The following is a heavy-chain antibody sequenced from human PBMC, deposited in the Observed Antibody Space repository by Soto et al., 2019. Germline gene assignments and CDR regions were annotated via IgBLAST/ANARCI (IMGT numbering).Heavy chain of an antibody. J-gene: IGHJ4*02. Sequence: GASVKVSCKASGGTFSSYAISWVRQAPGQGLEWMGGIIPIFGTANYAQKFQGRVTITRDTSASAAYMELSSLSSEDTAVYYWARAVAVAADCDYWGQGTLVTVSS. CDR3: ARAVAVAADCDY. CDR1: GGTFSSYA. D-gene: IGHD6-19*01. V-gene: IGHV1-69*05. CDR2: IIPIFGTA.